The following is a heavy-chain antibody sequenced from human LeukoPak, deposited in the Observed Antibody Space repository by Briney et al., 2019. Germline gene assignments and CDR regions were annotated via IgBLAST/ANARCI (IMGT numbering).Heavy chain of an antibody. D-gene: IGHD2-2*01. V-gene: IGHV3-21*01. J-gene: IGHJ6*02. CDR3: ARSFCTSVSCSKGHYYDVMDV. Sequence: PGGSLRLSCAASGFTFSRYAMNWVRQAPEKGLEWVSYISTGGDNTFYADSLKGRFTVSRDNAKKSLFLQMDSLRAEDTAVYYCARSFCTSVSCSKGHYYDVMDVWGQGTTVTVSS. CDR2: ISTGGDNT. CDR1: GFTFSRYA.